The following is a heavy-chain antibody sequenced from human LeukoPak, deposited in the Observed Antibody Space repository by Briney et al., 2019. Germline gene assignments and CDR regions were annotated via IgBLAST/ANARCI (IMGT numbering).Heavy chain of an antibody. CDR2: IIPIFGTA. CDR1: GYTFTSYG. CDR3: ARDASSSSWHNWFDP. J-gene: IGHJ5*02. D-gene: IGHD6-13*01. V-gene: IGHV1-69*06. Sequence: GASVKVSCKASGYTFTSYGISWVRQAPGQGLEWMGGIIPIFGTANYAQKFQGRVTITADKSTSTAYMELSSLRSEDTAVYYCARDASSSSWHNWFDPWGQGTLVTVSS.